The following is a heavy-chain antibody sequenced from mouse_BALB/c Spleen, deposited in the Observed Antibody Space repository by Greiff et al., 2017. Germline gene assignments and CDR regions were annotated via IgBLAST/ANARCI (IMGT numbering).Heavy chain of an antibody. CDR2: IYPGSGST. CDR1: GYTFTSYW. CDR3: TRGGYFYAMDY. V-gene: IGHV1S22*01. Sequence: LQQPGSVLVRPGASVKLSCKASGYTFTSYWMHWVKQRHGQGLEWIGNIYPGSGSTNYDEKFKSKGTLTVDTTSSTTYMHLSSLTSEDSAVYYCTRGGYFYAMDYWGQGTTVTVSS. J-gene: IGHJ4*01. D-gene: IGHD2-3*01.